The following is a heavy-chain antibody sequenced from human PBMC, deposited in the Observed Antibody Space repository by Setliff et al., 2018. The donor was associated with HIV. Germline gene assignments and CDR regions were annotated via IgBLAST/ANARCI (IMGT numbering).Heavy chain of an antibody. CDR2: IRYDGSYR. CDR3: AKMHTAMDPDTFDI. CDR1: GFTFISYG. D-gene: IGHD5-18*01. J-gene: IGHJ3*02. V-gene: IGHV3-30*02. Sequence: GGSLRLSCAVSGFTFISYGMYWVRQAPGRGLEWVAFIRYDGSYRYYVDSVKGRFTISRDNSKNTMFLQMNSLRVEDTAIYYCAKMHTAMDPDTFDIWGQGTMVTVSS.